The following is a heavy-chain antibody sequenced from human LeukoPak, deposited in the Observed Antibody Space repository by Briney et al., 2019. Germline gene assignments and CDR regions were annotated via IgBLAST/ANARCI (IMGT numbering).Heavy chain of an antibody. V-gene: IGHV1-69*04. Sequence: VASVKVSCKASGGAFSSDAISWGRQAPGQGRESMGRIIPIFGIANYAQKFQGRVTITAATSTSTAYMELTSLRSEDTAVYYCAKTYIAVAGKGDYWGQGTLVTVSS. J-gene: IGHJ4*02. CDR2: IIPIFGIA. D-gene: IGHD6-19*01. CDR1: GGAFSSDA. CDR3: AKTYIAVAGKGDY.